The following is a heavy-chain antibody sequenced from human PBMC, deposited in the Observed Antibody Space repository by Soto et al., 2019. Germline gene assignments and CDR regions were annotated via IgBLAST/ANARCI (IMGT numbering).Heavy chain of an antibody. V-gene: IGHV4-59*01. Sequence: SETLSLTCTVSGGSISDFYLTWIRQSPGKGLEWIGYIYYTGRTDYNPSLASRLTISVDPSKTQLSLNLRSVSPADTAVYYCARLGGVAARTFDYWGPGTLVTV. CDR3: ARLGGVAARTFDY. CDR2: IYYTGRT. D-gene: IGHD6-6*01. CDR1: GGSISDFY. J-gene: IGHJ4*02.